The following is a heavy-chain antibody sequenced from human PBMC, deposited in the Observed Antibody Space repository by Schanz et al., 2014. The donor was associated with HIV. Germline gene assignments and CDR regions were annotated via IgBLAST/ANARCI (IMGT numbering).Heavy chain of an antibody. CDR2: INSDGSST. V-gene: IGHV3-74*02. Sequence: EVQQVLESGGGLVQPGGSLRLSCAASGISLTNNAMTWVRQAPGKGLVWVSRINSDGSSTSYADSVKGRFTISRDNAKNTLYLQMNSLRAEDTAVYYCARVHYYASGSYYTESGAFDIWGQGTMVTVSS. D-gene: IGHD3-10*01. CDR3: ARVHYYASGSYYTESGAFDI. J-gene: IGHJ3*02. CDR1: GISLTNNA.